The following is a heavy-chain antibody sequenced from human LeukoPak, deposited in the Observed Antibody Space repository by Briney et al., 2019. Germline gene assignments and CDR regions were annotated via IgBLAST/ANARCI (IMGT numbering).Heavy chain of an antibody. Sequence: SETLSLTCTVSGDSINNYYWSWIRQPPGKGLEWIGFIYYSGSTIYNPSVRSRVTISVDTSKNQFSLELTSVSAADTAVYFCARGGWSYDYWGQGALVTVSS. CDR1: GDSINNYY. CDR3: ARGGWSYDY. J-gene: IGHJ4*02. CDR2: IYYSGST. V-gene: IGHV4-59*01. D-gene: IGHD3-3*01.